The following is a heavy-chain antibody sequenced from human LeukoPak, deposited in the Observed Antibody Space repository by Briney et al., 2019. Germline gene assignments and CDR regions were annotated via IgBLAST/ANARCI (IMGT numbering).Heavy chain of an antibody. Sequence: GGSLRLSCAASGFTFSSYWMHWVRQAPGKGLVWVSRINSDGSSTSYADSVKGRFTISRDNAKNSLYLQMNSLRAEDTAVYYCARASTVLAFDIWGQGTMVTVSS. CDR3: ARASTVLAFDI. D-gene: IGHD4-17*01. V-gene: IGHV3-74*01. J-gene: IGHJ3*02. CDR1: GFTFSSYW. CDR2: INSDGSST.